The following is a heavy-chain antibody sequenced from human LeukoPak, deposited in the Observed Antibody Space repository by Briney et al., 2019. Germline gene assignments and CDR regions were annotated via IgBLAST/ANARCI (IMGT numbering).Heavy chain of an antibody. CDR1: GFTFSSYG. CDR2: ISGSGGST. J-gene: IGHJ3*02. Sequence: QSGGSLRLACAASGFTFSSYGMSWVRQAPGKGLEWVSAISGSGGSTYYADSVKGRFTISRDNSKNTLYLQMNSLRAEDTAVYYCAKRFRRITMIVVVTNDAFDIWGQGTMVTVSS. CDR3: AKRFRRITMIVVVTNDAFDI. D-gene: IGHD3-22*01. V-gene: IGHV3-23*01.